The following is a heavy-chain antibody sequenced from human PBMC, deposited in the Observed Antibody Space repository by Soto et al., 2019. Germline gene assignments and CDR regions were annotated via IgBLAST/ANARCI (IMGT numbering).Heavy chain of an antibody. CDR2: IGTSGDP. CDR1: GFTFSRFD. Sequence: GGSLRLSCAASGFTFSRFDLHWVRQVTGKRLEWVSGIGTSGDPYYVVSVKGRFTVSRDNAKNSIFLEMNSLRAGDTAVYFCARAVPGYGGYYFDYWGQGAMVTVSS. CDR3: ARAVPGYGGYYFDY. J-gene: IGHJ4*02. V-gene: IGHV3-13*05. D-gene: IGHD4-17*01.